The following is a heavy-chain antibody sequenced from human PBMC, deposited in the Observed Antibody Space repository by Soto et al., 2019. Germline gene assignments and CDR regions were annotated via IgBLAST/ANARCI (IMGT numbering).Heavy chain of an antibody. CDR2: IFPSGTT. D-gene: IGHD3-22*01. V-gene: IGHV4-30-2*01. J-gene: IGHJ4*02. CDR3: ARGSVDTVDSSGFYEY. CDR1: GGSLSGATYS. Sequence: SETLSLTCGVSGGSLSGATYSWNWIRQPPGKGLEWIGYIFPSGTTYYNPSLKSRVTISIDVSKKQFSLSLRSLTAADTAVYYCARGSVDTVDSSGFYEYWGQGTTVTVS.